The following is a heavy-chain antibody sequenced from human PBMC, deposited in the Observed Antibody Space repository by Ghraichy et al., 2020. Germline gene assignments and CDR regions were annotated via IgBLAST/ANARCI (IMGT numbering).Heavy chain of an antibody. V-gene: IGHV3-30*18. CDR3: AKDTYSSSWTYYYYYGMDV. CDR2: ISYDGSNK. D-gene: IGHD6-13*01. Sequence: GGSLRLSCAASGFTFSSYGMHWVRQAPGKGLEWVAVISYDGSNKYYADSVKGRFTISRDNSKNTLYLQMNSLRAEDTAVYYCAKDTYSSSWTYYYYYGMDVWGQGTTVTVSS. CDR1: GFTFSSYG. J-gene: IGHJ6*02.